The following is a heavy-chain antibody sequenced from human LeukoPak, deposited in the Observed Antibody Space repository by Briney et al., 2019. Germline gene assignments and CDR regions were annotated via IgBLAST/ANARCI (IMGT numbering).Heavy chain of an antibody. Sequence: ASVKVSCKASGYTFTRYGISWVRQAPGQGLEWMGWISAYNGNTNYAQNLQGRVTMTRGTSTSTAYMEVRSLRSDDTAVYYCARQSFYVDRRPDDAFDIWGQGTMVTVSS. D-gene: IGHD3-16*01. CDR2: ISAYNGNT. V-gene: IGHV1-18*01. CDR3: ARQSFYVDRRPDDAFDI. CDR1: GYTFTRYG. J-gene: IGHJ3*02.